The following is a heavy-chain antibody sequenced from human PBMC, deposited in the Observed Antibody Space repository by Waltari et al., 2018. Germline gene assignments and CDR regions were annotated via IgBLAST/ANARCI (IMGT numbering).Heavy chain of an antibody. Sequence: QLQLQESGPGLVKPSETLSLPCTVSGGSISSRNYYWGWIRQPPGKGLEWIGSIYYSGTTYYNPSLKSRVTISVDTSKNQFSLKLSSVTAADTAMYYCARQFKGYNYGLGDYYYYGMDVWGQGTTVTVSS. CDR1: GGSISSRNYY. CDR2: IYYSGTT. V-gene: IGHV4-39*01. D-gene: IGHD5-18*01. J-gene: IGHJ6*02. CDR3: ARQFKGYNYGLGDYYYYGMDV.